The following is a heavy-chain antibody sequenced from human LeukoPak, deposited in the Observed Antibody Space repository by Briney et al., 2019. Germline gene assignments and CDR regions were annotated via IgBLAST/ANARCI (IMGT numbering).Heavy chain of an antibody. Sequence: QPGRSLRLSCAASGFTFSSYGMHWVRHAPGKGLEWVSFISGSGGSTYYADSVKGRFTISRDISKNTLYLQMNSLRAEDTAVYYCAKDPYSYGESGGWPPDYWGQGTLVTVSS. CDR2: ISGSGGST. V-gene: IGHV3-23*01. CDR1: GFTFSSYG. CDR3: AKDPYSYGESGGWPPDY. D-gene: IGHD5-18*01. J-gene: IGHJ4*02.